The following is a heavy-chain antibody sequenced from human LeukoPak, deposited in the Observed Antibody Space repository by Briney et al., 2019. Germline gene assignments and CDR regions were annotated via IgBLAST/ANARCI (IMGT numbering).Heavy chain of an antibody. CDR1: GGSISSYY. CDR2: IYYSGST. V-gene: IGHV4-59*01. D-gene: IGHD2/OR15-2a*01. CDR3: ARNSVDYFDY. Sequence: SETLSLTCTVSGGSISSYYWSWTRQPPGKGLEWIGYIYYSGSTNYNPSLKSRVTISVDTSKNQFSLKLSSVTAADTAVYYCARNSVDYFDYWGQGTLVTVSS. J-gene: IGHJ4*01.